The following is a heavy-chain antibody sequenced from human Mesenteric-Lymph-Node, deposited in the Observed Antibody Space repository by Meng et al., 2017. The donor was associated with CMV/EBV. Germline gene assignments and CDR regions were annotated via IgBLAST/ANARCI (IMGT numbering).Heavy chain of an antibody. CDR3: ARQVTRGDFEAT. CDR2: IYSGGST. CDR1: GFPFSSYA. V-gene: IGHV3-53*04. J-gene: IGHJ5*02. Sequence: LSCAASGFPFSSYAMHWVRQAPGKGLEWVSVIYSGGSTYYADSVKGRFTISRHNPKNTLYLQMNSLRAEDTAVYYCARQVTRGDFEATWGQGTLVTVSS. D-gene: IGHD2-21*02.